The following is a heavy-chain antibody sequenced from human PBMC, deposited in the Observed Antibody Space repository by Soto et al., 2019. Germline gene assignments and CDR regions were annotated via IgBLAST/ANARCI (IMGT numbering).Heavy chain of an antibody. V-gene: IGHV3-21*01. J-gene: IGHJ4*02. CDR1: GFTFSSYS. D-gene: IGHD4-4*01. CDR2: ISSSSSYI. Sequence: EVRLVESGGGLVKPGGSLRLSCAASGFTFSSYSMNWVRQAPGKGLEWVSSISSSSSYIYYADSVKGRFTISRDNAKNSLYLQMNSLRAEDTAVYYCARDPDKDSIEGGYWGQGTLVTVSS. CDR3: ARDPDKDSIEGGY.